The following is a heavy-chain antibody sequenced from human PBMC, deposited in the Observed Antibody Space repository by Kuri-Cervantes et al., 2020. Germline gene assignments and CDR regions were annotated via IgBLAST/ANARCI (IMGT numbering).Heavy chain of an antibody. Sequence: SETLSLTCTVSGYSISSGYYWGWIRQPPGKGLEWIGSIYHSGGTYYNPSLKSRVTISVDTSKNQFSLKVSSVTAADTAVYYCARGSLERAYWGQGTLVTVSS. J-gene: IGHJ4*02. CDR2: IYHSGGT. V-gene: IGHV4-38-2*02. CDR1: GYSISSGYY. CDR3: ARGSLERAY. D-gene: IGHD1-1*01.